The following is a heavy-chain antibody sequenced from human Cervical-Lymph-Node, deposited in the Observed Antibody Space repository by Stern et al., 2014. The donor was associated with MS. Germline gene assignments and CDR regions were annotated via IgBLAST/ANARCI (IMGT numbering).Heavy chain of an antibody. J-gene: IGHJ4*02. D-gene: IGHD4-23*01. Sequence: EVQLVESGAEVKKPGESLKISCKVSGYTFTSYWIGWVRQMPGKGLEWMAIIYPGDSDARYSPSCQGQVTISADKSITPAYLQWSSLKASDTAMYYCARPIYYGDNYYYFDYWGQGTLVTVSS. CDR3: ARPIYYGDNYYYFDY. CDR2: IYPGDSDA. V-gene: IGHV5-51*01. CDR1: GYTFTSYW.